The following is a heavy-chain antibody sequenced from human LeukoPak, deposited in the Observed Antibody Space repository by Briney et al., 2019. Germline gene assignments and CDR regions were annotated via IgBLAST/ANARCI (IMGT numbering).Heavy chain of an antibody. Sequence: GGSLRLSCAASGFTFSTYSMNWVRHAPGKGMGWDSYISGSSGTIYYADPVKGRFTISTDNAKNSLYLQMNSLRAEDTAVYYCARRSEFGVLYYMDVWGKGTTVTVS. CDR3: ARRSEFGVLYYMDV. CDR2: ISGSSGTI. D-gene: IGHD3-16*01. J-gene: IGHJ6*03. V-gene: IGHV3-48*01. CDR1: GFTFSTYS.